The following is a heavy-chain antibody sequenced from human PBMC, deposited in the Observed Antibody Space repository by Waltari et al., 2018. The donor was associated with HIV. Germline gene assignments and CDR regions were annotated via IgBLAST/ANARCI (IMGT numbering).Heavy chain of an antibody. D-gene: IGHD4-17*01. CDR1: GFTFGDYA. CDR3: TSATGGPYGDLITRFDY. V-gene: IGHV3-49*03. J-gene: IGHJ4*02. Sequence: EVQLVESGGGLVQPGRSLRLSCTASGFTFGDYAMRWFRQAPGKGLAWVGLNRNKAYGGTTEYAASVKGRFTISRDDSKSIAYLQMNSLKTEDTAGYYCTSATGGPYGDLITRFDYWGQGTLVTVSS. CDR2: NRNKAYGGTT.